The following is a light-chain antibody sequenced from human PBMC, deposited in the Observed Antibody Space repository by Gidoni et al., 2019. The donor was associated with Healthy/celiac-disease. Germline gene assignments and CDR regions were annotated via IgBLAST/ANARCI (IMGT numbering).Light chain of an antibody. CDR1: KLGDNY. Sequence: SYELTQPPSVSVSPGKTASITCSGDKLGDNYACWYQQKPGQSPVLVIYQDSKLPSGIPERFSGSNSGNTATLTISGTQAMDEADYYCQAWDSSTVVFGGGTKRTVL. CDR2: QDS. CDR3: QAWDSSTVV. J-gene: IGLJ2*01. V-gene: IGLV3-1*01.